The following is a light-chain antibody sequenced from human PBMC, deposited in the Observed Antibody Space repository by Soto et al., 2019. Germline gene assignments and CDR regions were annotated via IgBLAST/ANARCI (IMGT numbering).Light chain of an antibody. J-gene: IGKJ2*01. CDR3: QQYNSYLYP. CDR1: QSISSW. V-gene: IGKV1-5*01. CDR2: DAS. Sequence: DIQMTQSPSTLSASVGDRVTITCRASQSISSWLAWYQQKPGKAPKLLIYDASSLGSGVPSRFSGSVSGTEFPLTISILQPDYFATYYCQQYNSYLYPFIQGTKLVIK.